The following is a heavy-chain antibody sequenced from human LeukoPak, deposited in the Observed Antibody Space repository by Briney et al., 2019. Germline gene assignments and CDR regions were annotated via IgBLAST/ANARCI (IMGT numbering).Heavy chain of an antibody. J-gene: IGHJ4*02. CDR3: ARVQYYYGSGSYGFFDS. V-gene: IGHV1-46*01. D-gene: IGHD3-10*01. Sequence: ASVKVSCKASGYTFTSYYMHWVRQAPGQGLEWLGIINPSGGSTTYAQKFQGRVTMTRDTSTSTVYMELSSLRSEDTAVYYWARVQYYYGSGSYGFFDSWGQGTLVTVSS. CDR1: GYTFTSYY. CDR2: INPSGGST.